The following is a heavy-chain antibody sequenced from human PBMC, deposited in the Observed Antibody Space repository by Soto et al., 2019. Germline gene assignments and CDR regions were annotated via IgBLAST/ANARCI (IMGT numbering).Heavy chain of an antibody. CDR2: VYSDGTT. V-gene: IGHV3-53*01. J-gene: IGHJ4*02. D-gene: IGHD1-26*01. CDR3: ARLELLDY. Sequence: GGSLRLSCAASGITVTSHYMSWVRQAPGKGLEWVSLVYSDGTTYYADSVKGRFTISRDNSKNTLYLQMNSLRAEDTAVYYCARLELLDYWGQGTLVTVSS. CDR1: GITVTSHY.